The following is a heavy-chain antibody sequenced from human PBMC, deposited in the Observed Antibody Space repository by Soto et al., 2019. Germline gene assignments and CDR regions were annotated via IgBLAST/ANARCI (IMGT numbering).Heavy chain of an antibody. J-gene: IGHJ1*01. CDR1: GFTFSSSW. D-gene: IGHD4-17*01. Sequence: GGSLRLSCAASGFTFSSSWMHWVRQAPGKGLEWVSRINSDGRTTTYADSVKGRFTISRDNAKNTLYLQMNSLRAEDTAVYYCARDLSGDYGTEYFQHWGQGTLVTVSS. CDR2: INSDGRTT. CDR3: ARDLSGDYGTEYFQH. V-gene: IGHV3-74*01.